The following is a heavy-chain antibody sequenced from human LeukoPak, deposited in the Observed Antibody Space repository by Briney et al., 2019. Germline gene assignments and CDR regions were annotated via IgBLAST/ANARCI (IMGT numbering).Heavy chain of an antibody. CDR3: ARVGPARSWYIESAFDI. CDR2: ISSSSSNI. V-gene: IGHV3-48*01. D-gene: IGHD6-13*01. Sequence: HPGGSLRLSCAASGFTFSSYSMNWVRQAPGKGLEWVSYISSSSSNIYYADSVKGRFTISRDNAKNSLYLQMNSLRAEDTAVYYCARVGPARSWYIESAFDIWGQGTMVTVSS. J-gene: IGHJ3*02. CDR1: GFTFSSYS.